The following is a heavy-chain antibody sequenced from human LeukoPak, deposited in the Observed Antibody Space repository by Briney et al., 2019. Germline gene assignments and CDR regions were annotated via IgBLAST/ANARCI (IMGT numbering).Heavy chain of an antibody. Sequence: GESLKISCKGSGYSFTSSWIGWGRQRPGKGLEWMGIIYPGDSDTRYSPSFQGQVTISADKSISTAYLQWSSLKASDTAMYYCARWGYSSSWYRPGDYWGQGTLVTVSS. J-gene: IGHJ4*02. V-gene: IGHV5-51*01. CDR2: IYPGDSDT. CDR3: ARWGYSSSWYRPGDY. CDR1: GYSFTSSW. D-gene: IGHD6-13*01.